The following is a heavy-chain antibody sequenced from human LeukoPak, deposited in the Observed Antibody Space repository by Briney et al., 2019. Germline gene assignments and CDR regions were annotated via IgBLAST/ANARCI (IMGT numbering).Heavy chain of an antibody. Sequence: ASVKLSCKASGYTFTNYGIGWVRQAPGQGLEWMGWISISKGNTIHGQKLLDRVTMTIDTSTSTDYMELRSLRSDDTAVYYCARDKRYALDIWGQGTMVTVSS. CDR2: ISISKGNT. J-gene: IGHJ3*02. V-gene: IGHV1-18*01. CDR1: GYTFTNYG. CDR3: ARDKRYALDI. D-gene: IGHD6-25*01.